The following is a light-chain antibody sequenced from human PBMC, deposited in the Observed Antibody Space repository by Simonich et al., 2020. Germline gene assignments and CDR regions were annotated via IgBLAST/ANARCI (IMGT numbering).Light chain of an antibody. CDR1: QGISSA. CDR3: QQYNSYLYT. CDR2: AAS. V-gene: IGKV1-13*02. J-gene: IGKJ2*01. Sequence: AIQLTQSPSSLSASAGDRVTITCRASQGISSALAWYQQKPGKAPKLLIYAASTLQSGVPSRFSGSGSGTEFTLTISSLQPDDFATYYCQQYNSYLYTFGQGTKLEIK.